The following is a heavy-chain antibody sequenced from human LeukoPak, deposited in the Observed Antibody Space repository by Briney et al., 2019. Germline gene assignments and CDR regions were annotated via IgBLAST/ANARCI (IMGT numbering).Heavy chain of an antibody. CDR2: ISGSGGST. D-gene: IGHD3-10*01. Sequence: LPGGSLRLSCAAPGFTFSSYAMSWVRQAPGKGLEWVSAISGSGGSTYYADSVKGRFTISRDNSKNTLYLQMNSLRAEDTAVYYCAKDRYYYGSGSYFPFDYWGQGTLVTVSS. CDR3: AKDRYYYGSGSYFPFDY. V-gene: IGHV3-23*01. J-gene: IGHJ4*02. CDR1: GFTFSSYA.